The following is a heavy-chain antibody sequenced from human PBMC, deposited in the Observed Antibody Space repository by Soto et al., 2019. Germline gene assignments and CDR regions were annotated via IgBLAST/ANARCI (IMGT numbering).Heavy chain of an antibody. CDR1: GGSFSGYY. CDR2: INHSGST. Sequence: QVQLQQWGAGLLKPSETLSLTCAVYGGSFSGYYWSWIRQPPGKGLEWIGEINHSGSTNYNPSLRRRVTGSVDTSKNQCSLKLSSVTAADTSVYYCARGHSSSRGAFYSWGQGTLVNVSS. J-gene: IGHJ4*02. D-gene: IGHD6-13*01. V-gene: IGHV4-34*01. CDR3: ARGHSSSRGAFYS.